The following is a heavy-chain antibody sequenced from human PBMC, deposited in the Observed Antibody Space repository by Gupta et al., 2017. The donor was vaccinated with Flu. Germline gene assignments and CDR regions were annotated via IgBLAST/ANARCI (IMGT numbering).Heavy chain of an antibody. CDR3: ARGLEGSSGDYHVAY. CDR2: IWYDGSNK. Sequence: AAAKGLEWVAVIWYDGSNKYYADSVEGRFTISRDNSKNTLYLQMNSLRAEDTAVYYCARGLEGSSGDYHVAYWGQGTLVTVSS. V-gene: IGHV3-33*01. D-gene: IGHD3-22*01. J-gene: IGHJ4*02.